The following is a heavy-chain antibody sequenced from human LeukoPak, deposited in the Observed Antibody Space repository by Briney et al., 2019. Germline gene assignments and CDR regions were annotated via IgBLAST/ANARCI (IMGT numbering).Heavy chain of an antibody. CDR2: ITSSSTNI. J-gene: IGHJ6*02. CDR1: GFTFSTYN. CDR3: ARFGPSSYDFWSGYSGYYYYYGMDV. Sequence: GGSLRLSCAASGFTFSTYNMNWVRQAPGKGLEWVSHITSSSTNIYYADSVKGRFTISRDNAKNALSLQMNSLRAEDTAVYYCARFGPSSYDFWSGYSGYYYYYGMDVWGQGTTVTVSS. V-gene: IGHV3-48*01. D-gene: IGHD3-3*01.